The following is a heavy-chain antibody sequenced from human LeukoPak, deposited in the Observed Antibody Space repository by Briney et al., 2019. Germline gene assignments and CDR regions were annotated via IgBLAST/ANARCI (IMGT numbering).Heavy chain of an antibody. CDR1: GFTVSSNY. J-gene: IGHJ6*03. D-gene: IGHD2-15*01. Sequence: QAGGSLRLSCAASGFTVSSNYMSWVRQAPGKGLEWISVIYSGGSTYYADSVKGRFTISRDNSKNTLYLQMNSLRAEDTAVYYCAKDARRVRDIGVVFGRGRGYMDVWGKGTTATISS. CDR3: AKDARRVRDIGVVFGRGRGYMDV. V-gene: IGHV3-66*01. CDR2: IYSGGST.